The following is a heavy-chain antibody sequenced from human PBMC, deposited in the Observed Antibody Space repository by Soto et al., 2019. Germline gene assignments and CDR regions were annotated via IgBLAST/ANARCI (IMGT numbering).Heavy chain of an antibody. CDR1: GFTFSSYS. CDR3: ARSHSWPDAFDI. J-gene: IGHJ3*02. D-gene: IGHD6-13*01. CDR2: ISSSSSYI. V-gene: IGHV3-21*01. Sequence: TGGSLRLSCAASGFTFSSYSMNWVRQAPGKGLEWVSSISSSSSYIYYADSVKGRFTISRDNAKNSLYLQMNSLRAEDTAVYYCARSHSWPDAFDISGQGIIVTVSS.